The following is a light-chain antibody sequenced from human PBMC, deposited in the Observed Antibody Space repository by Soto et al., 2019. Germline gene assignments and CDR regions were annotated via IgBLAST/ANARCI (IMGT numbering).Light chain of an antibody. Sequence: QSALTQPASVSGSPGQSITISCAGTRDDIGAYDYVSWYQQHPGNAPKLIIYDVSERPSGVPDRFSASKSGNTASLTISGLQAEDEADYYCSSYAGNYVYVFGSGTKVTVL. CDR3: SSYAGNYVYV. V-gene: IGLV2-11*01. CDR1: RDDIGAYDY. CDR2: DVS. J-gene: IGLJ1*01.